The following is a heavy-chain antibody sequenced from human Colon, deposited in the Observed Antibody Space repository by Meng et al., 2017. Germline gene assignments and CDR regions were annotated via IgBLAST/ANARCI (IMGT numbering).Heavy chain of an antibody. D-gene: IGHD1-26*01. CDR1: RASISSGFFF. J-gene: IGHJ4*02. V-gene: IGHV4-31*01. CDR2: VSHTGST. CDR3: ARGSGTLRHFDY. Sequence: VHAHAPSPVLVTPCTSLSLPCPLPRASISSGFFFLSLIRQHPLKGLEWIGSVSHTGSTSYNPSIQSLVTISRDTPKNQFSLNLTSVTAADTAVYFCARGSGTLRHFDYWGQGTLVTVSS.